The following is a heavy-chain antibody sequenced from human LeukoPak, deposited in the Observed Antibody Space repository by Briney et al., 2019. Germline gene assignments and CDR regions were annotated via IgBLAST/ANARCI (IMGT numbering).Heavy chain of an antibody. D-gene: IGHD3-16*01. CDR1: GFTFSIYG. J-gene: IGHJ6*02. Sequence: PGGSLRLSCAASGFTFSIYGMHWVRQAPGKGLEWVAVIWYDGSNKYYADSVKGRFTISRDNSKNTLYLQMNSLRAEDTAVYYCARVPYDYYYYYGMDVWGQGTTVTVSS. V-gene: IGHV3-33*01. CDR3: ARVPYDYYYYYGMDV. CDR2: IWYDGSNK.